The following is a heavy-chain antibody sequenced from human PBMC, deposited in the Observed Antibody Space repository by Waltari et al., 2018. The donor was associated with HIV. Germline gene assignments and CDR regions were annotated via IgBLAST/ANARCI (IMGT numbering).Heavy chain of an antibody. CDR1: GFTFSSYS. CDR3: ARDRTAVATSAPRGFDP. Sequence: EVQLVESGGGLVQPGGSLRLSCAASGFTFSSYSMNWVRQAPGKGLEWGSYISSSSSTIYYADSVKGRFTISRDNAKNSLYLQMNSLRDEDTAVYYCARDRTAVATSAPRGFDPWGQGTLVTVSS. D-gene: IGHD6-19*01. CDR2: ISSSSSTI. V-gene: IGHV3-48*02. J-gene: IGHJ5*02.